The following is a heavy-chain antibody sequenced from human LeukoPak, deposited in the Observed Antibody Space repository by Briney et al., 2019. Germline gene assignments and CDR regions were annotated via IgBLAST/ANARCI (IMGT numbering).Heavy chain of an antibody. CDR1: GFTFSSYA. D-gene: IGHD3-10*01. V-gene: IGHV3-23*01. CDR2: ISGSGGST. Sequence: GGSLRLSCAASGFTFSSYAMSWVRQAPGKGLEWVSAISGSGGSTYYADSVKGRFTISRYNSKNTLYLQMNSLRAEDTAVYYCANFGSGSYVGRFDYWGQGTLVTVSS. CDR3: ANFGSGSYVGRFDY. J-gene: IGHJ4*02.